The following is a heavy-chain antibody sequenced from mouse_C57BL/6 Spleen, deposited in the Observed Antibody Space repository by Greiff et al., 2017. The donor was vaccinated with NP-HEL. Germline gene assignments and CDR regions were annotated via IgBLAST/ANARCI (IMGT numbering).Heavy chain of an antibody. D-gene: IGHD1-1*01. CDR1: GYSFTGYY. V-gene: IGHV1-42*01. J-gene: IGHJ4*01. Sequence: VQLKQSGPELVKPGASVKISCKASGYSFTGYYMNWVKQSPEKSLEWIGEINPSTGGTTYNQKFKAKATLTVDKSSSTAYMQLKSLTSEDSAVYYCARGNYGDYAMDYWGQGTSVTVSS. CDR2: INPSTGGT. CDR3: ARGNYGDYAMDY.